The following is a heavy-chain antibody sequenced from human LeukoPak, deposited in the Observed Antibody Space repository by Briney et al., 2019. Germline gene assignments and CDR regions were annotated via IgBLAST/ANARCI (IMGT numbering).Heavy chain of an antibody. CDR1: GFTVSSNY. D-gene: IGHD5-18*01. CDR3: ARNDDTAMVSAYDY. Sequence: GGSLRLSCAASGFTVSSNYMSWVRQAPGKGLEWVSLIYSGGSTYYADSVKGRFTISRDNSKNTLYLQMNSLRAEDTAVYYCARNDDTAMVSAYDYWGQGTLVTVSS. V-gene: IGHV3-66*01. CDR2: IYSGGST. J-gene: IGHJ4*02.